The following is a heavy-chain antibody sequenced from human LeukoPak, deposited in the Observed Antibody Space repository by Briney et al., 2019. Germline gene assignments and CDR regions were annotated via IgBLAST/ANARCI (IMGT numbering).Heavy chain of an antibody. Sequence: GESLRISCKGSGHTFSSYWIAWVRQMPGRGLEWMGIIYPGDSDTRYSPSFQGQVSISADKSITTAYLQWSSLKASDTAMYFCARHEKELGSPYDALDIWGRGTMVTVSS. J-gene: IGHJ3*02. CDR2: IYPGDSDT. CDR3: ARHEKELGSPYDALDI. D-gene: IGHD6-6*01. V-gene: IGHV5-51*01. CDR1: GHTFSSYW.